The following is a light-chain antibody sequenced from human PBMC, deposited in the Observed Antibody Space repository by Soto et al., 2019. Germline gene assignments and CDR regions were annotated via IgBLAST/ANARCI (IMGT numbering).Light chain of an antibody. V-gene: IGKV3-15*01. CDR2: GAS. CDR1: QSVSST. J-gene: IGKJ4*01. Sequence: EIVITQTPDTLSVSPGERATLFCRASQSVSSTVAWYQQRPGRAPRLLLYGASTRATGIPARFSGSGSGTEFTLTISSLQSEDFAVYYCQQSNDLLTFGGGSKVDI. CDR3: QQSNDLLT.